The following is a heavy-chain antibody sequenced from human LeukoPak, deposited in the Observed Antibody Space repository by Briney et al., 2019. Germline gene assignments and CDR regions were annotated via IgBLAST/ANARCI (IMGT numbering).Heavy chain of an antibody. D-gene: IGHD3-3*01. Sequence: SETLSLTCAVYGVSFSGYYWSWLRQPPGKGLEWIGEINHSGSTNYNPSLKSRVTISVDTSKNQFSLKLSSVTAADTAVYYCARGSSDFWSGYYRRCWFDAWGQGTLVTVSS. J-gene: IGHJ5*02. CDR1: GVSFSGYY. CDR2: INHSGST. CDR3: ARGSSDFWSGYYRRCWFDA. V-gene: IGHV4-34*01.